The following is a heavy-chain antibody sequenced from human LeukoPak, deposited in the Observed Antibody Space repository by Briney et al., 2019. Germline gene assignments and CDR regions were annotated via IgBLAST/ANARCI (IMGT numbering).Heavy chain of an antibody. CDR3: ARGSYDFWSGYHYMDV. Sequence: GGSLRLSCAASGFTFSSYAMSWVRQAPGKGLEWVSAISGSGGSTYYADSVKGRFTISRDNSKNTLYLQMNSLRAEDTAVYYCARGSYDFWSGYHYMDVWGKGTTVTVSS. CDR2: ISGSGGST. D-gene: IGHD3-3*01. J-gene: IGHJ6*03. CDR1: GFTFSSYA. V-gene: IGHV3-23*01.